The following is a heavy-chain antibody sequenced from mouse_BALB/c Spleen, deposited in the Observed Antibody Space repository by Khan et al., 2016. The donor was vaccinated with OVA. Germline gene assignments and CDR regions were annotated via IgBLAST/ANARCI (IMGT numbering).Heavy chain of an antibody. Sequence: VQLKESGPGLVKPSQSLSLTCTVTGYSITSDYAWNWIRQFPENKLEWMAYITYSGSTGYNPFLKGRISNTRDTSKTQFFLHLYSVTTEDTATYYCARDYGSSYLCVDYWGQGTTLTVSS. CDR3: ARDYGSSYLCVDY. D-gene: IGHD1-1*01. CDR2: ITYSGST. CDR1: GYSITSDYA. J-gene: IGHJ2*01. V-gene: IGHV3-2*02.